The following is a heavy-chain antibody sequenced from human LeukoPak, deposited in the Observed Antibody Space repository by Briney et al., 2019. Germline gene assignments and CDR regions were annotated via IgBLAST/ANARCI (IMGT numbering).Heavy chain of an antibody. CDR1: RFPFSSYN. J-gene: IGHJ4*02. D-gene: IGHD4-17*01. Sequence: PRGSLLLPCASSRFPFSSYNMNWARQATGKGLEWVAYISSSSSTIYYADSVKGRFTISRDNAKNSLYLQMNSLRDEDTAVYYCARGLTVTLALYYWGQGTLVTVSS. CDR2: ISSSSSTI. V-gene: IGHV3-48*02. CDR3: ARGLTVTLALYY.